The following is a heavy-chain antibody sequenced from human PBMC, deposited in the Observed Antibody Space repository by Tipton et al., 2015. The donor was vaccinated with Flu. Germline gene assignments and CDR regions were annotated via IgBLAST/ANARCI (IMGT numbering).Heavy chain of an antibody. CDR2: IRGSAGRGAGT. CDR1: GFRLGDHV. Sequence: GSLRLSCETSGFRLGDHVMNWVRQAPGKGLEWVSNIRGSAGRGAGTYYADSVKGRFSISRDNSKNTLYLQMNSLRAEDTAIYYCAKVIPEIVAGLDYWGQGTLVTVSS. D-gene: IGHD6-19*01. V-gene: IGHV3-23*01. CDR3: AKVIPEIVAGLDY. J-gene: IGHJ4*02.